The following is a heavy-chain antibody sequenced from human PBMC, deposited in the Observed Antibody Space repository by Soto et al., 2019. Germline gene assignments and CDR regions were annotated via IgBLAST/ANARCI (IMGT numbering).Heavy chain of an antibody. J-gene: IGHJ4*02. CDR1: GFSFRDSA. V-gene: IGHV3-73*01. CDR3: TTAFDTAMDSQFDS. CDR2: IRSKVNDYGT. D-gene: IGHD5-18*01. Sequence: GGSLRLSCAASGFSFRDSAVHWVRQASGKGLEWVGRIRSKVNDYGTVYAASVKGRFTVSRDDSNNTAYLQMDRLKTEDTAVYYCTTAFDTAMDSQFDSWGQGXLVTVSS.